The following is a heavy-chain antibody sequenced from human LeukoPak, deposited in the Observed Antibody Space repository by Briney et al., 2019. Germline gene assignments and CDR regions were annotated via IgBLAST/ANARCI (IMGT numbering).Heavy chain of an antibody. CDR2: ITEDGGST. CDR1: GFTFDDYA. CDR3: AKDSNFDFWSGSPYYYYGMDV. D-gene: IGHD3-3*01. J-gene: IGHJ6*02. Sequence: GGSLRLFCAASGFTFDDYAMHWVRQAPGKGLEWVSLITEDGGSTYYADSVKGRFTISRDNSKNSLYLQMNSLRTEDTALYYCAKDSNFDFWSGSPYYYYGMDVWGQGTTVTVSS. V-gene: IGHV3-43*02.